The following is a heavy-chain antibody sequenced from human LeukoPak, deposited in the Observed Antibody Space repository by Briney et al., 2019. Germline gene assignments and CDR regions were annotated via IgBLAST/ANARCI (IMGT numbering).Heavy chain of an antibody. Sequence: GGSLRLYCAASGFTFSTYTMNWVRQAPGKGLEWVANTKQDGSEKYYVDSVKGRFTISRDNAKNSLYLQMNSLRAEDRALYYCARTVEGYSYMDVGGKGTTVTVSS. CDR3: ARTVEGYSYMDV. V-gene: IGHV3-7*01. CDR2: TKQDGSEK. J-gene: IGHJ6*03. CDR1: GFTFSTYT. D-gene: IGHD5-18*01.